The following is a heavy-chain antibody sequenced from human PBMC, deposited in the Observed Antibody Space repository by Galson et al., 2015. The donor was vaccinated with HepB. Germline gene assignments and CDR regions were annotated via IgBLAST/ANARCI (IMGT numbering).Heavy chain of an antibody. CDR3: ARVSFSKDDFWSGPFDP. D-gene: IGHD3-3*01. V-gene: IGHV6-1*01. Sequence: CAISGDSVSSNSAGWNWIRQSPSRGLEWLGRTFYRSKWYNDYENSLKSRILINADTSKNQFSLQLNSVTPEDTAVYYCARVSFSKDDFWSGPFDPWGQGTLVTVSS. CDR2: TFYRSKWYN. J-gene: IGHJ5*02. CDR1: GDSVSSNSAG.